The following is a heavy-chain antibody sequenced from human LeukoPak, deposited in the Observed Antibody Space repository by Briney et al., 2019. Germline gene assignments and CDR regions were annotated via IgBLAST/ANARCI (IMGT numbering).Heavy chain of an antibody. D-gene: IGHD6-13*01. V-gene: IGHV3-7*01. J-gene: IGHJ4*02. Sequence: GGSLRLSCAASGFTFSSSWMSWVRQAPGKGLEWVANIKQDGSKKYYVDSVKGRFTISGDNAKNSLYLQMNTLRAEDTAVYYCATGFSSTWALDYWGQGTLVTVSS. CDR3: ATGFSSTWALDY. CDR2: IKQDGSKK. CDR1: GFTFSSSW.